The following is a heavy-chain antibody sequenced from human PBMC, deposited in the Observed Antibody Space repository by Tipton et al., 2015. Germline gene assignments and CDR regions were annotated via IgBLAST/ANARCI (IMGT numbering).Heavy chain of an antibody. CDR2: IGRGYDT. D-gene: IGHD4-11*01. J-gene: IGHJ2*01. CDR3: ARELQDGRSAGWALDR. V-gene: IGHV3-13*01. CDR1: GFALTNNA. Sequence: SLRLSCAASGFALTNNAFHWVRQPSGGGLEWVSAIGRGYDTYYPASVKGRFTISREDAKNSLYLQMNRLRVGDTGPDFFARELQDGRSAGWALDRWGRGTLVTVSS.